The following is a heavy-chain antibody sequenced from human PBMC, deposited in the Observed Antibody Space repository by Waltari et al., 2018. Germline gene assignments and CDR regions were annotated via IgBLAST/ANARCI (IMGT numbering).Heavy chain of an antibody. CDR2: ISDAGCII. Sequence: EVQLLESGGGLVQPGGSLRLSCAASGFTFSTYVMNWVRQAPGNGLEWVSSISDAGCIINYADSVKGRFTISRDNSKNTLYLQMNSLRVDDTAVYYCARGSGVDSWGQGTLVTISS. J-gene: IGHJ4*02. V-gene: IGHV3-23*01. D-gene: IGHD7-27*01. CDR3: ARGSGVDS. CDR1: GFTFSTYV.